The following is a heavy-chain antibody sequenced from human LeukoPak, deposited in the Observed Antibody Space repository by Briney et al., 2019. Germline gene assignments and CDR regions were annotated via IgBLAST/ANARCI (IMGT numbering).Heavy chain of an antibody. D-gene: IGHD1-7*01. V-gene: IGHV3-74*01. J-gene: IGHJ4*02. CDR2: INSDGSST. CDR1: GFTFSSYW. Sequence: QSGGSLRLSCAASGFTFSSYWMHWVRQAPGEGLVWVSRINSDGSSTSYADSVKGRFTISRDNAKNTLYLQMNSLRAEDTAVYYCARSLPELPVVWGQGTLVTVSS. CDR3: ARSLPELPVV.